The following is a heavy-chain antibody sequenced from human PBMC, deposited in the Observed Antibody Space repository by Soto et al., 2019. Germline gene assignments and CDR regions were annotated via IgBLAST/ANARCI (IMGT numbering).Heavy chain of an antibody. CDR1: GFTISSFW. D-gene: IGHD3-16*01. CDR2: ITQDGSEK. Sequence: GGSLCLSCTASGFTISSFWLCWVRQTPPKGLERVVNITQDGSEKYYVDSVKGRFAISRDNTKNSPYLQMSSLRAADTAVYYSAGDASGQQGVPFDSGGQGTLVTV. CDR3: AGDASGQQGVPFDS. J-gene: IGHJ4*02. V-gene: IGHV3-7*03.